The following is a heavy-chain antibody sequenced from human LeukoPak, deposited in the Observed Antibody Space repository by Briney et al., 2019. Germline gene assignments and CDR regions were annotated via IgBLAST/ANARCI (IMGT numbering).Heavy chain of an antibody. CDR3: ARGRTDIVVVVAAPALDY. J-gene: IGHJ4*02. V-gene: IGHV4-34*01. CDR2: INHSGST. CDR1: GGSFSGYY. D-gene: IGHD2-15*01. Sequence: SETLSLTCAAYGGSFSGYYWSWIRQPPGKGLEWIGEINHSGSTNYNPSLKSRVTISVDTSKNQFSLKLSSVTAADTAVYYCARGRTDIVVVVAAPALDYWGQGTLVTVSS.